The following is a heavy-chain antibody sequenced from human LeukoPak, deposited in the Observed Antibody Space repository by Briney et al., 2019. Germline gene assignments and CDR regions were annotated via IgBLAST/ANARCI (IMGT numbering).Heavy chain of an antibody. V-gene: IGHV3-23*01. CDR1: GFIFTSYA. Sequence: GGSLRLSCAASGFIFTSYAMSWVRQAPGKGLEWVSTISGSGGSTYYADSVKGRFTISRDNSKNTLYLQMNSLRAEDTAVYYCAKSMRNYYDSSGYYSVAFDIWGQGTMVTVSS. CDR2: ISGSGGST. D-gene: IGHD3-22*01. J-gene: IGHJ3*02. CDR3: AKSMRNYYDSSGYYSVAFDI.